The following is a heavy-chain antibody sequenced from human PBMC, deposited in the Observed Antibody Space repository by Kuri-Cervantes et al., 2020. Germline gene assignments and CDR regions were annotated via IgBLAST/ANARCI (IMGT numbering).Heavy chain of an antibody. CDR2: ISSSSSYI. J-gene: IGHJ4*02. CDR1: GFTFSSYS. Sequence: GGSLRLSCAASGFTFSSYSMNWVRQAQGKGLEWVSSISSSSSYIYYADSVKGRFTISRDNAKNSLYLQMNSLRAEDTAVYYCAKVGDTDLNDYWGQGTLVTVSS. D-gene: IGHD3-10*01. CDR3: AKVGDTDLNDY. V-gene: IGHV3-21*01.